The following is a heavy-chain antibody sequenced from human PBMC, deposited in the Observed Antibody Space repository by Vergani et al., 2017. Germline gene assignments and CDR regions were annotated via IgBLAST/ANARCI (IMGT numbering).Heavy chain of an antibody. J-gene: IGHJ4*02. V-gene: IGHV1-46*03. Sequence: QVQVVQSGAEVKKSGASVKFSCKTFGYPFSNYYMHWVRQAPGQGLEWMGIIKPSGGHTNYAQKLQGRVTMTRETSTSTVYMELSSLRSEDTAIYYCARGDYGILTGYRYWGQGTLVTVSA. CDR2: IKPSGGHT. D-gene: IGHD3-9*01. CDR1: GYPFSNYY. CDR3: ARGDYGILTGYRY.